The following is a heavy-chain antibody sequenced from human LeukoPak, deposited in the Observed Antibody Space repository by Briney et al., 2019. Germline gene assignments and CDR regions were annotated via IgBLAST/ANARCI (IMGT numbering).Heavy chain of an antibody. CDR1: GFTFNSYW. V-gene: IGHV3-74*01. Sequence: GGSLRLSCAASGFTFNSYWMHWVRQTPGKGLMWVSRINTDGSSTNYADSVKGRFTISRDNAKSTLYLQMNSLRAEDTAVYYCARDKWTTLINNWFDPWGQGTLVTVSS. J-gene: IGHJ5*02. CDR3: ARDKWTTLINNWFDP. D-gene: IGHD4-17*01. CDR2: INTDGSST.